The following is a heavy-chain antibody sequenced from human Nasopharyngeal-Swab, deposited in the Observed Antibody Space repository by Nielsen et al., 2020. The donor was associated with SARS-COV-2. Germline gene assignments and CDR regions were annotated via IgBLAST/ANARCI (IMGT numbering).Heavy chain of an antibody. V-gene: IGHV3-74*01. CDR2: IDIDGSIT. CDR1: GYTFSNYW. J-gene: IGHJ3*01. Sequence: GESLKISCAASGYTFSNYWMHWVRQVPGKGLEWVSRIDIDGSITDYADSVKGRFTITRNNAKNSVSIQMNSLRPEDTAVYYCAREGVGGFDDWGQGTMVTVSS. D-gene: IGHD2-15*01. CDR3: AREGVGGFDD.